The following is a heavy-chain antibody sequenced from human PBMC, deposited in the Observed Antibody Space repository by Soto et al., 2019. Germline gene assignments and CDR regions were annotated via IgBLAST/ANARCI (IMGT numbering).Heavy chain of an antibody. CDR2: IYYSGST. Sequence: SETLSLTCTVSGGSISSSSYYWGWIRQPPXKGLEWIGSIYYSGSTDYNPSLKSRVTISVDTSKNQFSLKLSSVTAADTAVYYCASSTMGFWSGYAQTYYYYGMDVWGQGTTVTVSS. CDR3: ASSTMGFWSGYAQTYYYYGMDV. J-gene: IGHJ6*02. D-gene: IGHD3-3*01. CDR1: GGSISSSSYY. V-gene: IGHV4-39*01.